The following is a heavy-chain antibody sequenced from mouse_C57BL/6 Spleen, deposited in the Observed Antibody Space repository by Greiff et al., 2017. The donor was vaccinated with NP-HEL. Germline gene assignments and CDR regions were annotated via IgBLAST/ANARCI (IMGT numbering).Heavy chain of an antibody. Sequence: EVKVEESGGGLVQPGGSMKLSCVASGFTFSNYWMNWVRQSPEKGLEWVAQIRLKSDNYATHYAESVKGRFTISRDDSKSSVYLQMNNLRAEDTGIYYCSITTVVAEGYWGQGTTRTVSS. J-gene: IGHJ2*01. CDR2: IRLKSDNYAT. D-gene: IGHD1-1*01. CDR3: SITTVVAEGY. CDR1: GFTFSNYW. V-gene: IGHV6-3*01.